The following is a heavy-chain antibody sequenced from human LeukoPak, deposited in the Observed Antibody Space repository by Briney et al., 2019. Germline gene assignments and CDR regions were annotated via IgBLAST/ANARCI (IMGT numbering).Heavy chain of an antibody. CDR1: AFTFRSYG. CDR3: ARGRYYDSGSYYNVIHYFDY. J-gene: IGHJ4*02. Sequence: PGGSLRLSCEASAFTFRSYGMHWVRQAPGKGLEWVAVISYNGSNKYYADSVKGRFIISRDNSKDTLYLQMNTLRAEDTAVYYCARGRYYDSGSYYNVIHYFDYWGQGTLVTVSS. CDR2: ISYNGSNK. D-gene: IGHD3-10*01. V-gene: IGHV3-30*03.